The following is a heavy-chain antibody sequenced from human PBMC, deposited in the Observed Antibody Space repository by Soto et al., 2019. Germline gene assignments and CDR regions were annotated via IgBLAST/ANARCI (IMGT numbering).Heavy chain of an antibody. Sequence: SETLSLTCTVSGGSISSNYWTWIRQPPGKGLEWIGYVDNSGSTNYNPSLKSRVTISEDTSKSQFSLKVNSMTAADTAVYYCARYRREAVAGYTLDNWGQGRLVTVSS. CDR2: VDNSGST. D-gene: IGHD6-13*01. CDR3: ARYRREAVAGYTLDN. V-gene: IGHV4-59*01. J-gene: IGHJ4*02. CDR1: GGSISSNY.